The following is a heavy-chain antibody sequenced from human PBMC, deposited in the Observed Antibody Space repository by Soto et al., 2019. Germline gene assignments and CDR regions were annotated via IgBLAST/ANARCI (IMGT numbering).Heavy chain of an antibody. J-gene: IGHJ4*02. CDR3: SRLLGAWLYDSSGTDQRIDY. CDR1: GGSISSSSYY. Sequence: NPSETLSLTCTVSGGSISSSSYYWGWIRQPPGKGLEWIGSIYYSGSTYYNPSLKSRVTISVDTSKNQFSLKLSSVTAADTAVYYFSRLLGAWLYDSSGTDQRIDYWGQGALVTVSS. CDR2: IYYSGST. D-gene: IGHD3-22*01. V-gene: IGHV4-39*01.